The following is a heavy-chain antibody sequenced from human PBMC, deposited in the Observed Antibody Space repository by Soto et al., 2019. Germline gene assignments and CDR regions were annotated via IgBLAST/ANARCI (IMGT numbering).Heavy chain of an antibody. V-gene: IGHV3-7*05. J-gene: IGHJ4*02. Sequence: EVELVESGGGLVQPGGSLRLSCAATGFMFSSYWMTWVRQAPGQGLEWVANINQNGSERYYVYSVECRFTISRDNAKKSVFLQMENLRVEDTAMYYCATDILDFWGQGTLVSVSS. CDR3: ATDILDF. CDR2: INQNGSER. CDR1: GFMFSSYW. D-gene: IGHD3-9*01.